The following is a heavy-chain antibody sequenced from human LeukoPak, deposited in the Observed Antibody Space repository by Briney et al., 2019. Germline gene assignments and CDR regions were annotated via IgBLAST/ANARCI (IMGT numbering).Heavy chain of an antibody. Sequence: PSETLSLTCTVSGGSISSYYWGWIRQPPGKGLEWIGSIYYSGSTYYNPSLKSRVTISVDTSKNQFSLKLSSVTAADTAVYYCARDYRGSGSYYRDWFDPWGQGTLVTVSS. CDR2: IYYSGST. D-gene: IGHD3-10*01. J-gene: IGHJ5*02. CDR3: ARDYRGSGSYYRDWFDP. V-gene: IGHV4-39*02. CDR1: GGSISSYY.